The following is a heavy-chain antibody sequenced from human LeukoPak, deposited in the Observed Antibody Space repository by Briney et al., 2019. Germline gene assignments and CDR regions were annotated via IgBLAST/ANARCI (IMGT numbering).Heavy chain of an antibody. CDR3: ARAPTTVTTNFDY. Sequence: PSETQSLTCTVSGGSISSYYWSWIRQPAGKGLEWIGRIYTSGSTNYNPSLKSRVTISVDKSKNQFSLKLSSVTAADTAVYYCARAPTTVTTNFDYWGQGTLVTVSS. CDR2: IYTSGST. V-gene: IGHV4-4*07. CDR1: GGSISSYY. J-gene: IGHJ4*02. D-gene: IGHD4-17*01.